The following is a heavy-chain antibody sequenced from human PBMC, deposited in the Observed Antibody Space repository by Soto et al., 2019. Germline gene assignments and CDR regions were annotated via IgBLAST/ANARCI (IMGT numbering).Heavy chain of an antibody. Sequence: SETLSLTCTVSGGSISSYYWSWIRQPPGKGLEWIGYIYYSGSTNYNPSLKSRVTISVDTSKNQFSLKLSSVTAADTAVYYCAREFYYDFWSGSTYPNWFDPWGQGTLVTVSS. CDR3: AREFYYDFWSGSTYPNWFDP. V-gene: IGHV4-59*01. CDR2: IYYSGST. CDR1: GGSISSYY. J-gene: IGHJ5*02. D-gene: IGHD3-3*01.